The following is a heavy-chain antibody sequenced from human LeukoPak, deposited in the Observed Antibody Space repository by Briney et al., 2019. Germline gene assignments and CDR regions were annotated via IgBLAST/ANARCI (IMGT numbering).Heavy chain of an antibody. D-gene: IGHD5-18*01. J-gene: IGHJ4*02. CDR1: GGSISSGSYY. CDR3: ARKGYSYGYFFDY. Sequence: SQTLSLTCTVSGGSISSGSYYWSWIRQPAGKGLEWIGRIYTSGSTNYNPSLKSRVTISVDKSKNQFSLKLSSVTAADTAVYYCARKGYSYGYFFDYWGQGTLVTVSS. CDR2: IYTSGST. V-gene: IGHV4-61*02.